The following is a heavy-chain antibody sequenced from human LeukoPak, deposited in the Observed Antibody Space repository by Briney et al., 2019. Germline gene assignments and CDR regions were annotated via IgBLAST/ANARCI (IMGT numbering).Heavy chain of an antibody. CDR3: ARVHITMVRGVSGWFDP. D-gene: IGHD3-10*01. V-gene: IGHV4-61*01. Sequence: PSETLSLTCTVSGGSVSSNIYYWSWIRQPPGKGLEWIGYIYYSGSTNYNPSLKSRVTISVDTSKNQFSLKLTSVTAADTAVYYCARVHITMVRGVSGWFDPWGQGTLVTVPS. CDR1: GGSVSSNIYY. CDR2: IYYSGST. J-gene: IGHJ5*02.